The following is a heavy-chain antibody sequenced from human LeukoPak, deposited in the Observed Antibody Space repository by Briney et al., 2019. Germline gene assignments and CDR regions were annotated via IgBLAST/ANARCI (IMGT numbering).Heavy chain of an antibody. J-gene: IGHJ3*02. CDR2: IYYSGST. Sequence: SETLSLTCTVSGGSISSGGYYWSWIRQHPGKGLEWIGYIYYSGSTNYNPSLKSRVTISVDTSKNQFSLKLSSVTAADTAVYYCARVGVYDILTGYYKGDAFDIWGQGTMVTVSS. V-gene: IGHV4-61*08. D-gene: IGHD3-9*01. CDR1: GGSISSGGYY. CDR3: ARVGVYDILTGYYKGDAFDI.